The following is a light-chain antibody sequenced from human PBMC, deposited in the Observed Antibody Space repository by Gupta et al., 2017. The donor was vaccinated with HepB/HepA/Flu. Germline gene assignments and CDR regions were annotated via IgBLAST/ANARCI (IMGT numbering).Light chain of an antibody. J-gene: IGKJ2*01. CDR2: KAS. Sequence: DIQMTQFPSTLSASVRDRVTITCRASQSISSWLAWYQQKPGKAPNLLIYKASSLESGVPSRFSGGGSGTEFTLTISSLQPDDFATYYCRQYNTYPYTFGQGTKLEIK. CDR1: QSISSW. CDR3: RQYNTYPYT. V-gene: IGKV1-5*03.